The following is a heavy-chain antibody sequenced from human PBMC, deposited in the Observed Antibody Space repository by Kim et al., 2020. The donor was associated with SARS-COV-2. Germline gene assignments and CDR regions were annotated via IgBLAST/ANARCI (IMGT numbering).Heavy chain of an antibody. CDR3: ARLLINGGSYSGGDFDY. J-gene: IGHJ4*02. V-gene: IGHV4-4*02. D-gene: IGHD1-26*01. CDR2: IYHSGST. CDR1: GGSISSSNW. Sequence: SETLSLTCAVSGGSISSSNWWSWVRQPPGKGLEWIGEIYHSGSTNYNPSLKSRVTISVDKSKNQFSLKLSSVTAADTAVYYCARLLINGGSYSGGDFDYWGQGTLVTVSS.